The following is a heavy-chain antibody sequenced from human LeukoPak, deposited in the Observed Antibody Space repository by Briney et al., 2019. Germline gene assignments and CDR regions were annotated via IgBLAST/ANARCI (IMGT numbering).Heavy chain of an antibody. V-gene: IGHV1-2*02. Sequence: ASVKVSCKASGYTFTGYFMHWVRQAPGQGLEWMGWINPNSGGTNYAQKFQGRVTMTTDTSTSTAYMELRSLRSDDTAVYYCARGGLGGRSGNCYWGATDFWGQGATVTVSS. J-gene: IGHJ6*02. D-gene: IGHD2-21*02. CDR3: ARGGLGGRSGNCYWGATDF. CDR2: INPNSGGT. CDR1: GYTFTGYF.